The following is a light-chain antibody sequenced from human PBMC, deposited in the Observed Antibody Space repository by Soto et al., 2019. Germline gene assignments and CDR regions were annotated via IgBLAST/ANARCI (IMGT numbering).Light chain of an antibody. Sequence: EVVMTQSPATLYVSPGERVTLSCRASQAVGYNVAWYQHKPGQAPRLLIYGASTRVTGIPTRFSGSGSGTEFTLTISSLQSEDFAIYYCQQSYKTPHTFGQGTKLETK. CDR2: GAS. J-gene: IGKJ2*01. V-gene: IGKV3-15*01. CDR1: QAVGYN. CDR3: QQSYKTPHT.